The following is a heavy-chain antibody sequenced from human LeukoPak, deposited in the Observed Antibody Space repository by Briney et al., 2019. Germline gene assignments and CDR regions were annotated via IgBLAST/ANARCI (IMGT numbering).Heavy chain of an antibody. Sequence: GASVKVSCKASGYTFTGYYMHWVRQAPGQGLEWMGWISAYNGNTNHAQKFQGRVTMTTDTSTSTAYMELRSLRSDDTAVYYCARDAAYGSGSYYYWGQGTLVTVSS. D-gene: IGHD3-10*01. CDR3: ARDAAYGSGSYYY. J-gene: IGHJ4*02. CDR1: GYTFTGYY. V-gene: IGHV1-18*04. CDR2: ISAYNGNT.